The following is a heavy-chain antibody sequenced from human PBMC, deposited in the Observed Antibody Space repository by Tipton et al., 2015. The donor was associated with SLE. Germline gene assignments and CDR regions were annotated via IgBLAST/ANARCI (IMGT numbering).Heavy chain of an antibody. D-gene: IGHD1-26*01. CDR1: GFTFSSYW. CDR2: IKQDGSEK. V-gene: IGHV3-7*01. Sequence: SLRLSCAASGFTFSSYWMSWVRQAPGKGLEWVANIKQDGSEKYYVDSVKGRFTISRDNAKNSLYLQMNSLRAEDTAVYYCARGSRVGATEVGAFDIWGQGTMVTVSS. CDR3: ARGSRVGATEVGAFDI. J-gene: IGHJ3*02.